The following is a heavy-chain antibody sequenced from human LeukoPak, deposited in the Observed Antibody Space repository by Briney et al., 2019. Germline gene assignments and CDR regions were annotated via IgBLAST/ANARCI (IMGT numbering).Heavy chain of an antibody. CDR3: AKGVGYYYYYGMDV. CDR2: ISYDGSNE. J-gene: IGHJ6*02. Sequence: GGSLRLSCAASGFTFSSYAMHWVRQAPGKGLEWVAVISYDGSNEYYADSVKGRFTISRDNFKNTLYLQMNSLRAEDTAVYYCAKGVGYYYYYGMDVWGQGTTVTVSS. V-gene: IGHV3-30-3*01. D-gene: IGHD2-15*01. CDR1: GFTFSSYA.